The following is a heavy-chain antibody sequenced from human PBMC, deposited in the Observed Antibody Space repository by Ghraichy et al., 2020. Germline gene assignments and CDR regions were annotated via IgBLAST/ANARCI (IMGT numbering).Heavy chain of an antibody. Sequence: ASVKVSCKASGYTFTGYYMHWVRQAPGQGLEWMGWINPNSGGTNYAQKFQGRVTMTRDTSISTAYMELSRLRSDDTAVYYCARRPLPIVLMVYAAGLEYYGMDVWGQGTTVTVSS. D-gene: IGHD2-8*01. CDR3: ARRPLPIVLMVYAAGLEYYGMDV. V-gene: IGHV1-2*02. J-gene: IGHJ6*02. CDR1: GYTFTGYY. CDR2: INPNSGGT.